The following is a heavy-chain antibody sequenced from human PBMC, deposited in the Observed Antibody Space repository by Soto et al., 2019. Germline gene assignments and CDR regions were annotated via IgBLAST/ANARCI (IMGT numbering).Heavy chain of an antibody. D-gene: IGHD2-15*01. CDR1: GGTFSSYA. J-gene: IGHJ4*02. CDR2: IIPIFGTA. Sequence: SVKVSCKASGGTFSSYAISWVRQAPGQGLEWMGGIIPIFGTANYAQKFQGRVTITADESTSTAYMELSSLRSEDTAVYYCAARRGYCSGGSCYNFDYWGQGTLVTVSS. CDR3: AARRGYCSGGSCYNFDY. V-gene: IGHV1-69*13.